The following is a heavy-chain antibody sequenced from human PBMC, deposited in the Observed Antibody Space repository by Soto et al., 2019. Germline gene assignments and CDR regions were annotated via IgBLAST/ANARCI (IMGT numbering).Heavy chain of an antibody. Sequence: PGGSLRLSCAASGFTFSTYWMSWVRRTPGKGLEWVANIKQDGTEKYYVDSVRGRLTVSRDNAKSSLYLQMNSLRVEDTAEYYCTTSPHRDSERVFVWGQGTTVTVSS. CDR2: IKQDGTEK. V-gene: IGHV3-7*01. CDR1: GFTFSTYW. J-gene: IGHJ6*02. CDR3: TTSPHRDSERVFV. D-gene: IGHD1-26*01.